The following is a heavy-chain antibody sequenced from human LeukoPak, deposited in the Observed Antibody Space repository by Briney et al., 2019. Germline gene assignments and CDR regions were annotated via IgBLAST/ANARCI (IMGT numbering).Heavy chain of an antibody. CDR2: IKEDGSEK. V-gene: IGHV3-7*01. CDR3: VRGAYSRSWDSHLDY. Sequence: PGGSLRLSCAASGFTFSAYWMSWVRQAPGKGLEWVANIKEDGSEKYYVDSVKGRFTISRDNAQKPLYLEMKSLRAEDTAVFYCVRGAYSRSWDSHLDYWGQGTLVTVSS. CDR1: GFTFSAYW. D-gene: IGHD6-13*01. J-gene: IGHJ4*02.